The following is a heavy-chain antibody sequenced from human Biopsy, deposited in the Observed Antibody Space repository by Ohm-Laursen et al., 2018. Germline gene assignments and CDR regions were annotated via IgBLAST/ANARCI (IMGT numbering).Heavy chain of an antibody. Sequence: SVKVSCKASGYSFTSYYMHWVRQAPGQGLEWMGMINPSGSTTSYPQIFQGRVTVTRDTSKSTVCMELSSLRSADTAVYFCARNTGWYGDLYYFDYWGQGTLVTVSS. CDR2: INPSGSTT. V-gene: IGHV1-46*01. CDR3: ARNTGWYGDLYYFDY. CDR1: GYSFTSYY. D-gene: IGHD6-19*01. J-gene: IGHJ4*02.